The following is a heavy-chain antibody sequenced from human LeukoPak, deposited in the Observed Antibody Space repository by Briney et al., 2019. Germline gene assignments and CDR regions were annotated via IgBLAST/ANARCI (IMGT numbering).Heavy chain of an antibody. Sequence: GGSLRLSCAASGFTFSIYSMNCVRQAPGKGLEWGSYISSSVSTIYYADSVKGRFTISRDNAKNSLYLQMNSLRDEDTAVYYCARGSRGNIAAAGHFDYWGQGTLVTVSS. V-gene: IGHV3-48*02. D-gene: IGHD6-13*01. J-gene: IGHJ4*02. CDR2: ISSSVSTI. CDR3: ARGSRGNIAAAGHFDY. CDR1: GFTFSIYS.